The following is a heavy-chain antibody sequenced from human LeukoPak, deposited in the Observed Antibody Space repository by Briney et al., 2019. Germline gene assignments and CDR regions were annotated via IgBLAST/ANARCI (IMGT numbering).Heavy chain of an antibody. D-gene: IGHD4-17*01. Sequence: SETLSLTCTVSGGSISSNYWSWIRQPPGKGLGWIGYIYYSGSTNYNPSLKSRVTISVDTSKNQFSLKLSSVTAADTAVYYCAREHDYGDYVSDWGQGTLVTVSS. CDR2: IYYSGST. J-gene: IGHJ4*02. CDR1: GGSISSNY. V-gene: IGHV4-59*01. CDR3: AREHDYGDYVSD.